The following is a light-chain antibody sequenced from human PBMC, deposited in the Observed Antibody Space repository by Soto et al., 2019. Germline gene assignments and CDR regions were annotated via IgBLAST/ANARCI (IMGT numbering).Light chain of an antibody. V-gene: IGKV3-20*01. CDR3: QQYVPSPPSWT. CDR2: GAS. Sequence: ETVLTQSPGTLSLSPGEGATLACRASQSVSSSYLAWYQQKPGQTPRLLIYGASNRATGIPDRFSGSGSGTDFTLTISRLEPEELAVYYCQQYVPSPPSWTFGQGTKVEIK. CDR1: QSVSSSY. J-gene: IGKJ1*01.